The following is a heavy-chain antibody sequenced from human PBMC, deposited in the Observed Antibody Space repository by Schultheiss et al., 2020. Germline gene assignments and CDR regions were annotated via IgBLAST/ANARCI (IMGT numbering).Heavy chain of an antibody. Sequence: GGSLRLSCAASGFTFSSYGMHWVRQAPGKGLEWVAVIWYDGSNKYYADSVKGRFTISRDNSKNTLYLQMNSLRAEDTAVYYCARSMVARIAFDYWGQGTLVTVSS. CDR3: ARSMVARIAFDY. V-gene: IGHV3-30*19. D-gene: IGHD4/OR15-4a*01. J-gene: IGHJ4*02. CDR2: IWYDGSNK. CDR1: GFTFSSYG.